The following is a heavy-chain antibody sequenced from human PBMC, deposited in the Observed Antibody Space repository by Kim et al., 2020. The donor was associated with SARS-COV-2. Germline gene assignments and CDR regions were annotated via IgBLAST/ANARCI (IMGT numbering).Heavy chain of an antibody. CDR3: ARRTFSSSWYYFDY. V-gene: IGHV5-51*01. J-gene: IGHJ4*02. Sequence: PSFQGKVTISADKSISTAYLQWSSLKASDTAMYYCARRTFSSSWYYFDYWGQGTLVTVSS. D-gene: IGHD6-13*01.